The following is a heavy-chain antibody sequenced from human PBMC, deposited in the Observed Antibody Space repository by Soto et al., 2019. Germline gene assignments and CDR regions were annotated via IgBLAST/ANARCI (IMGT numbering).Heavy chain of an antibody. V-gene: IGHV4-30-4*01. CDR2: IYYSAST. CDR3: ARVTGITIFGVVDY. J-gene: IGHJ4*02. CDR1: GGSISSGDYY. Sequence: TRSLTCTVSGGSISSGDYYWSWIRQPPGKGLEWIGYIYYSASTYYHPSLKSRVTISVDTSKNQFSLKLSSVTAADTAVYYCARVTGITIFGVVDYWGQGTLVTV. D-gene: IGHD3-3*01.